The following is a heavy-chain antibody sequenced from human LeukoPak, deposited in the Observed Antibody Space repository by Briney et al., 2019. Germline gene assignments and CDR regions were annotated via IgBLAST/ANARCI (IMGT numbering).Heavy chain of an antibody. CDR2: IYHSGST. V-gene: IGHV4-4*02. CDR3: ARGYCSGGSCYPWGNWFDP. D-gene: IGHD2-15*01. Sequence: SETLSLTCAVSGGSISSSNWWSWVRQPPGKGLEWIGEIYHSGSTNYNPSLKSRVTISVDKSKHQFSLKLSSVTAADTAVYYCARGYCSGGSCYPWGNWFDPWGQGTLVTVSS. J-gene: IGHJ5*02. CDR1: GGSISSSNW.